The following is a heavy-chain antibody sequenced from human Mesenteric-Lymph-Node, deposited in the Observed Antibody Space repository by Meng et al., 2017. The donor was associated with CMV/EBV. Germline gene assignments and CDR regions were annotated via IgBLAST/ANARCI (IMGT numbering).Heavy chain of an antibody. J-gene: IGHJ4*02. CDR2: IWYDGSNK. Sequence: GESLKISCAASGFTFSSYGMHWVRQAPGKGLEWVAVIWYDGSNKYYADSVKGRFTISRDNSKNTLYLQMNSLRAEDTAVYYCARDQEVAGSFDYWGQGTLVTVSS. CDR1: GFTFSSYG. CDR3: ARDQEVAGSFDY. V-gene: IGHV3-33*01. D-gene: IGHD6-19*01.